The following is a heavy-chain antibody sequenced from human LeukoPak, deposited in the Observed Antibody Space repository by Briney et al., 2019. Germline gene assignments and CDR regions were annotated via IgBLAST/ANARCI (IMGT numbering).Heavy chain of an antibody. V-gene: IGHV4-39*07. Sequence: SETLSLTCTVSGGSISSSSYYWGWIRQPPGKGLEWIGSIYYSGSTYYNPSLKSRVTISVDTSKNQFSLKLSSVTAADTAVYYCARELGWLRGYYYYMDVWGKGTTVTVSS. CDR2: IYYSGST. CDR3: ARELGWLRGYYYYMDV. D-gene: IGHD5-12*01. J-gene: IGHJ6*03. CDR1: GGSISSSSYY.